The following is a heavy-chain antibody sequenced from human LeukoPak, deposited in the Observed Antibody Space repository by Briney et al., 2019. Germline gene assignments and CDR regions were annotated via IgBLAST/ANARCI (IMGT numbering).Heavy chain of an antibody. V-gene: IGHV1-2*02. CDR2: INPNSGGT. CDR1: GYTFTRYY. Sequence: ASVKVSCKASGYTFTRYYMHWVRQAPGQGLEWMGWINPNSGGTNYAQKFQGRVTMTRDTSISTAYMELSRLRSDDTAVYYCASRAGCSSTSCRTYYYYYMDVWGKGTTVTVSS. J-gene: IGHJ6*03. D-gene: IGHD2-2*01. CDR3: ASRAGCSSTSCRTYYYYYMDV.